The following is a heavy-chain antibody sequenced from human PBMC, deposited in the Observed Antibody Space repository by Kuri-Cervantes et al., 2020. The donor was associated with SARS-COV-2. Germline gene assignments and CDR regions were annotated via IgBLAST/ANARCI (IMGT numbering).Heavy chain of an antibody. V-gene: IGHV3-9*01. CDR1: GITFDEYA. J-gene: IGHJ4*02. D-gene: IGHD3-22*01. CDR3: ARDPNYYDSSANEGFDY. CDR2: ISWNSATI. Sequence: SLKISCEASGITFDEYAMHWVRQGPGKGLEWVSGISWNSATIDYGDSVKGRFTISRDNARNSLYLQMNSLRAEDTAVYYCARDPNYYDSSANEGFDYWGQGTLVTVSS.